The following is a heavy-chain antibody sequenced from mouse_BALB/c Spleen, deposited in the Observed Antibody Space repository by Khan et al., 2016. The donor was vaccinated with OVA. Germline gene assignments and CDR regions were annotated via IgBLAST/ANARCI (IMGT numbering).Heavy chain of an antibody. Sequence: QIQLVQSGPELKKPGETVKISCKASGYTFTDYSMHWVKQAPGKGLKWMGWINTETGEPTYADDFKGRFAFSLETSASTAYLQINNLKNEDTATYFGARDRYDYVDYWGQGTTLTVSS. CDR3: ARDRYDYVDY. J-gene: IGHJ2*01. V-gene: IGHV9-2-1*01. D-gene: IGHD2-14*01. CDR1: GYTFTDYS. CDR2: INTETGEP.